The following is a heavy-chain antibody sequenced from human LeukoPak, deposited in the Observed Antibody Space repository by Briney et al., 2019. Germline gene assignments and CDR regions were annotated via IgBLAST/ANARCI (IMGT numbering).Heavy chain of an antibody. CDR2: IIPIFGTA. D-gene: IGHD3-16*02. CDR3: ASRKQSYDYVWGSYPHGAFDI. Sequence: ASVKVSCKASGGTFSSYAISWVRRAPGQGLEWMGGIIPIFGTANYAQKFQGRVTMTRNTSISTAYMELSSLRSEDTAVYYCASRKQSYDYVWGSYPHGAFDIWGQGTMVTVSS. J-gene: IGHJ3*02. V-gene: IGHV1-69*05. CDR1: GGTFSSYA.